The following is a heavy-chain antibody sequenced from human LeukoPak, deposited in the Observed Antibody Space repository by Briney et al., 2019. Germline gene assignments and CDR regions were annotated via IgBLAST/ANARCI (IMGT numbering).Heavy chain of an antibody. J-gene: IGHJ3*02. CDR1: GGSISSSSYY. D-gene: IGHD5-24*01. Sequence: SETLSLTCTVSGGSISSSSYYWGWIRQPPGKGLEWIGSIYYSGSTHYNPSLKSRVTISVDTSKNQFSLKLSSVTAADTAVYYCARVRDGYNDAYDIWGQGTMVTVSS. CDR3: ARVRDGYNDAYDI. V-gene: IGHV4-39*01. CDR2: IYYSGST.